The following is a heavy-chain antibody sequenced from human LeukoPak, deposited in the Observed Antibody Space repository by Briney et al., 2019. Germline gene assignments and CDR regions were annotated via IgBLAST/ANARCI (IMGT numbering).Heavy chain of an antibody. Sequence: GGSLRLSCVVSGFTFSTNGMGWVRQAPGKGLEWVSGLSGSGSSVYYADSVRGRLTISRDNSRNTLYLQLDSLRADDTAVYYCAKGLNWFDPWGQGTPVIVSS. D-gene: IGHD2-8*01. CDR3: AKGLNWFDP. CDR1: GFTFSTNG. CDR2: LSGSGSSV. V-gene: IGHV3-23*01. J-gene: IGHJ5*02.